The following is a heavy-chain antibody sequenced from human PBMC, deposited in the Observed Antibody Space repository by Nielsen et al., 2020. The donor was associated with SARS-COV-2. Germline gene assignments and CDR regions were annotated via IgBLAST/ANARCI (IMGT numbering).Heavy chain of an antibody. D-gene: IGHD6-19*01. V-gene: IGHV1-24*01. CDR1: GYTLTELS. J-gene: IGHJ6*02. CDR2: FDPEDGET. Sequence: ASVKVSCKVSGYTLTELSMHWVRQAPGKGLEWMGGFDPEDGETLYAQKFQGRVTMTEDTSTDTAYMELSSLRSEDTAVYYCATGVAVAGTPPYYYYYYGMDVWGQGTTVTVSS. CDR3: ATGVAVAGTPPYYYYYYGMDV.